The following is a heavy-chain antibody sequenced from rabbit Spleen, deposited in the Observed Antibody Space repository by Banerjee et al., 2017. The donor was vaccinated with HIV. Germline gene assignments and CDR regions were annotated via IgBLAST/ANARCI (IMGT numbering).Heavy chain of an antibody. D-gene: IGHD2-1*01. CDR2: IYAGGNDIT. CDR3: ARGANSHGDGYNL. CDR1: GFSFSSSDY. V-gene: IGHV1S40*01. J-gene: IGHJ4*01. Sequence: QSLEESGGDLVKPGASLTLTCTASGFSFSSSDYMCWVRQAPGKGLEWIACIYAGGNDITYYASWAKGRFTISKTSSTTVTLQMTSLTAADTASYFCARGANSHGDGYNLWGQGTLVTVS.